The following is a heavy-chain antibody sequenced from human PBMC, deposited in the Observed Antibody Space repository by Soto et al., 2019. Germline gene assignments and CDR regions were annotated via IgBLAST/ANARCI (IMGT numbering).Heavy chain of an antibody. CDR1: CDNFSSSG. Sequence: AKNCSKTACDNFSSSGSSCGRHAPGQGLQGMGWISAYNGNTNYAQELQGRVTMTTDTSTTTAYMELRSLRNDDPAAYYCSRGGQWPRPRHFNPWGQGTLVTVSS. V-gene: IGHV1-18*04. D-gene: IGHD6-19*01. CDR2: ISAYNGNT. CDR3: SRGGQWPRPRHFNP. J-gene: IGHJ5*02.